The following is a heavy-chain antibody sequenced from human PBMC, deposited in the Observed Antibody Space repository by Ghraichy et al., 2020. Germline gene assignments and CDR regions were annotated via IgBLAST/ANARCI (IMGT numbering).Heavy chain of an antibody. CDR2: FDPEDGET. J-gene: IGHJ4*02. V-gene: IGHV1-24*01. D-gene: IGHD6-13*01. CDR1: GYTLTELS. Sequence: ASVKVSCKVSGYTLTELSMHWVRQAPGKGLEWMGGFDPEDGETIYAQKFQGRVTMTEDTSTDTAYMELSSLRSEDTAVYYCATKSRSYSSSWYDYWGQGTLVTVSS. CDR3: ATKSRSYSSSWYDY.